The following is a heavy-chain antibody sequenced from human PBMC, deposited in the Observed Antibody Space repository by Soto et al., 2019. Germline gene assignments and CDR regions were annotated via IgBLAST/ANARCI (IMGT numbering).Heavy chain of an antibody. CDR1: GGSISSGGYS. CDR3: AGGREAYYYYYGMDV. CDR2: IYHSEST. Sequence: SETLSLTCAVSGGSISSGGYSWNWVRQPPGKGLEWIGYIYHSESTYYNPSLKSRVTISVDRSKNQFSLKLSSVTAADTAVYYCAGGREAYYYYYGMDVWGQGTTVTVSS. V-gene: IGHV4-30-2*01. D-gene: IGHD1-26*01. J-gene: IGHJ6*02.